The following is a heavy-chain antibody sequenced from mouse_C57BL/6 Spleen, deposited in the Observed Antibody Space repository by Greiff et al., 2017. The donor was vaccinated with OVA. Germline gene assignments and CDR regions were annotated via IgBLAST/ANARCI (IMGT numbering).Heavy chain of an antibody. D-gene: IGHD2-1*01. CDR3: ARSRGNYDYAMDY. Sequence: GTERGKKGAEVKRHNKEEGENGPYYYMNWSKQSHGKSHKQIGDINPNNGGTSYNQNFKGKATLTVDKSSSTAYMELRSLTSEDSAVYYCARSRGNYDYAMDYWGQGTSVTVSS. J-gene: IGHJ4*01. CDR1: GENGPYYY. V-gene: IGHV1-26*01. CDR2: INPNNGGT.